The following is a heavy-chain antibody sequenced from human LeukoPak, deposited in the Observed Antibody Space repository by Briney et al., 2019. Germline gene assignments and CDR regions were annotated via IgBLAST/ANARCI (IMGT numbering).Heavy chain of an antibody. J-gene: IGHJ4*02. D-gene: IGHD6-19*01. CDR2: LYSGGSI. Sequence: GGSLRLSCAASGFTVSSNYMSWVRQAPGKGLEWVSTLYSGGSIHYTDSVKGRFTISRDNSKNTLYLQMDSLRAEDTAVYYCARDSSGWYYFDYWGQGTLVTVSA. CDR1: GFTVSSNY. V-gene: IGHV3-66*01. CDR3: ARDSSGWYYFDY.